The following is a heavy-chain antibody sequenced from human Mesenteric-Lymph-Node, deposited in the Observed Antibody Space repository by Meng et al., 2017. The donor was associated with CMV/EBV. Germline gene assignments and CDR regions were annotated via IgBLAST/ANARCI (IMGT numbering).Heavy chain of an antibody. Sequence: ASVKVSCKASGYTFTSYGISWVRQAPGQGLEWMGWISAYNGNTNYAQKLQGRVTMTTDTSMSTAYMELRSLISDDTAVYYCAREVQYCSSITCYGGYDPWGQGTLVTVSS. CDR2: ISAYNGNT. J-gene: IGHJ5*02. CDR3: AREVQYCSSITCYGGYDP. CDR1: GYTFTSYG. D-gene: IGHD2-2*01. V-gene: IGHV1-18*01.